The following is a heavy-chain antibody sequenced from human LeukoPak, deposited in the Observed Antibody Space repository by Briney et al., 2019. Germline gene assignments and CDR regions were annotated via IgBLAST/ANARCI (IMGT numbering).Heavy chain of an antibody. CDR1: GGSFSGYY. CDR3: ARGRFPSYGGFDY. V-gene: IGHV4-34*01. Sequence: SETLSLTCAVYGGSFSGYYWSWIRQPPGKGLEWIGEINHSGSTNYNPSLKSRVTISVDTSKNQFSLKLSSVTAADTAVYYCARGRFPSYGGFDYWGQGTLVTVSS. J-gene: IGHJ4*02. CDR2: INHSGST. D-gene: IGHD4-23*01.